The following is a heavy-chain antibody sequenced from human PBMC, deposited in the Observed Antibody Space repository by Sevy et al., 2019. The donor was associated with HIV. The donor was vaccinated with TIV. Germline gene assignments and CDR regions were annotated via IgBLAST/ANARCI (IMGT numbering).Heavy chain of an antibody. CDR1: GFTFSTSA. CDR2: IVVGSNNI. CDR3: AATLYSTSGTGYYAMDV. Sequence: ASVKVSCKASGFTFSTSAVQWVRQARGQRLEWIGWIVVGSNNINYGKKFQERVTISRDMSTSTVYMELSSLKSDDTAVYYCAATLYSTSGTGYYAMDVWGQGTTVTVSS. V-gene: IGHV1-58*01. J-gene: IGHJ6*02. D-gene: IGHD6-6*01.